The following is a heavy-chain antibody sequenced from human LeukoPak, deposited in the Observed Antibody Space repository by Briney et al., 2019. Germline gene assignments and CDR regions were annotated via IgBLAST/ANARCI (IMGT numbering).Heavy chain of an antibody. CDR3: ARDRGTPPCDY. CDR2: ISKSSSST. J-gene: IGHJ4*02. V-gene: IGHV3-11*05. CDR1: GFTFSDYY. Sequence: PGGSLRLSCAASGFTFSDYYMSWFRQAPGKGLEWVSHISKSSSSTSYADSVKGRFTISRDNAKNSLFLQLNSLRADDTAVYYCARDRGTPPCDYWGQGTLVTVSS.